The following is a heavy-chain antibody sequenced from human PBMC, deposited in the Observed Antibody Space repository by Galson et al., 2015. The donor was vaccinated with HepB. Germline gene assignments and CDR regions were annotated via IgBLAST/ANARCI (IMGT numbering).Heavy chain of an antibody. CDR3: ARVSLGDAVIPAVRYYYYNAMDV. J-gene: IGHJ6*02. CDR1: GGTFSSYP. D-gene: IGHD2-2*01. CDR2: IIPLFGTS. Sequence: SVKVSCKASGGTFSSYPISWARQAPGQGLEWMRGIIPLFGTSNYAQKFQGRVTITADESTSTAYMELTSLRSEDTAVYYCARVSLGDAVIPAVRYYYYNAMDVWGQGTTVTVSS. V-gene: IGHV1-69*13.